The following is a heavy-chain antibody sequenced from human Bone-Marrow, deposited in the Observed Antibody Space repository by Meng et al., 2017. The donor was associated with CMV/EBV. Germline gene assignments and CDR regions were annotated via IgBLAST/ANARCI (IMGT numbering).Heavy chain of an antibody. V-gene: IGHV1-2*02. CDR1: GYTFTGYY. Sequence: ASVKVSCKASGYTFTGYYMHWVRQAPGQGLEWMGWINPNSGGTNYAQKFQGRVTMTRDTSISTAYMELSRVRSDDTAVYYCARRPTETPGDYYYYYGMDVCGQGTTVTVSS. D-gene: IGHD2-21*02. J-gene: IGHJ6*01. CDR2: INPNSGGT. CDR3: ARRPTETPGDYYYYYGMDV.